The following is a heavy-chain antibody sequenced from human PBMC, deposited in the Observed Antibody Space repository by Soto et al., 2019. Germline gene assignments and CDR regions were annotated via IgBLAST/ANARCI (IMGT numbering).Heavy chain of an antibody. Sequence: SVKVSCKTSGFTFSSSAVHWVRQARGHRLQWMGGIDVGIGTADYAQKFQGRVTISADVSTTTAYMELSGLRSEDTAVYYCARDKDRLQLGGNYYYGMDVWGQGTTVTVSS. J-gene: IGHJ6*02. CDR2: IDVGIGTA. D-gene: IGHD4-4*01. CDR3: ARDKDRLQLGGNYYYGMDV. CDR1: GFTFSSSA. V-gene: IGHV1-58*01.